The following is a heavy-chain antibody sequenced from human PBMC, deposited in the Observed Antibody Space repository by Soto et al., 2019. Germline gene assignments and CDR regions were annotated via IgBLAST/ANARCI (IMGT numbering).Heavy chain of an antibody. J-gene: IGHJ4*02. CDR3: ARGLATDF. CDR1: GFTFNNYA. CDR2: IWYDGNTK. V-gene: IGHV3-33*01. Sequence: QVQVVESGGDVVQPGRSLRLSCAGSGFTFNNYAMSWVRQAPGTGLEGVAVIWYDGNTKYYTNSVKGRFTITRDNSKNTVYLQMNSLRAEDTAVYYCARGLATDFWGQGTLVTVSS.